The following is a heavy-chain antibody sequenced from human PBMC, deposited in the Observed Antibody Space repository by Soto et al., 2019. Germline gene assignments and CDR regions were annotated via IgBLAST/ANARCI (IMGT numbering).Heavy chain of an antibody. Sequence: QVQLVQSGAEVKRAGASVKVSCKASGYTFSSYGLSWVRQAPGQGLEWMGWISDYNGNTHYAQKFQGRVIMTTDTFTRRAYMELGRLRSGDTAVYFCAREGYYSGSGTYSPPRYYGMDVWGQGTTVTVSS. J-gene: IGHJ6*02. V-gene: IGHV1-18*01. D-gene: IGHD3-10*01. CDR3: AREGYYSGSGTYSPPRYYGMDV. CDR2: ISDYNGNT. CDR1: GYTFSSYG.